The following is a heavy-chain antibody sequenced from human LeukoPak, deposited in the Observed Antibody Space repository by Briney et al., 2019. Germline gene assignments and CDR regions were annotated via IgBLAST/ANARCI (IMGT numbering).Heavy chain of an antibody. V-gene: IGHV3-20*04. J-gene: IGHJ3*02. CDR3: ARDAVKWEPDAFDI. Sequence: GGSLRLSCAASGFTFDDYGMNWVRQAPGKGLEWVSGINWNGGSTGYADSVKGRFTISRDNAKNTLYLQMNSLRAEDTAVYYCARDAVKWEPDAFDIWGQGTMVTVSS. CDR1: GFTFDDYG. CDR2: INWNGGST. D-gene: IGHD1-26*01.